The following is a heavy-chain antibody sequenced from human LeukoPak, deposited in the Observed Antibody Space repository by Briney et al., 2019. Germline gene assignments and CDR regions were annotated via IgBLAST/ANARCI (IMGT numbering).Heavy chain of an antibody. CDR1: GFTFSSHW. Sequence: GGSLRLSCAASGFTFSSHWMHWVRQAPGKGLEWVANIKGDGSSKYYMDSVKGRFTISRDNAKSSLYLQMNTLRAEDTAVYYCATSHDSSGNDWGQGTLVTVSS. J-gene: IGHJ4*02. CDR2: IKGDGSSK. D-gene: IGHD3-22*01. V-gene: IGHV3-7*03. CDR3: ATSHDSSGND.